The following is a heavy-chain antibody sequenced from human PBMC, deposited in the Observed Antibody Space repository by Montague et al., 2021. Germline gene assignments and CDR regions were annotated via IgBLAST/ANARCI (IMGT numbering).Heavy chain of an antibody. CDR3: AKEEEYCSGDSCYIDY. V-gene: IGHV3-23*01. CDR2: ISGSGGST. J-gene: IGHJ4*02. CDR1: GFTFSSYA. Sequence: SLRLSCAASGFTFSSYAMSWVRQAPGKGLEWVSAISGSGGSTYHADSVKGRFTISRDNSKNTLYLQMNSLRAEDTAVYFCAKEEEYCSGDSCYIDYWGQGTLVTVSS. D-gene: IGHD2-15*01.